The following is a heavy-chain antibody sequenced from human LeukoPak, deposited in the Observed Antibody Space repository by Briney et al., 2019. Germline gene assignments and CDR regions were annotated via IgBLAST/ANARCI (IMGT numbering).Heavy chain of an antibody. Sequence: GGSLRLSCAASGFTFSNYAMSWVRQAPGKGLEGVSAISGSGGNTYYADSVKGRFTISRDNSKNTLYLQMNSLRAEDTAVYYCAKEKMDAFDIWGQGTMVTVSS. CDR2: ISGSGGNT. CDR1: GFTFSNYA. J-gene: IGHJ3*02. CDR3: AKEKMDAFDI. V-gene: IGHV3-23*01.